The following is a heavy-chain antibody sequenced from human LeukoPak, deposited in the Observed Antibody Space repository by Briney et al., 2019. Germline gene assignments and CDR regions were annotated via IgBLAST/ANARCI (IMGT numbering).Heavy chain of an antibody. CDR3: AKDPRDSSGYYSSYYFDY. J-gene: IGHJ4*02. CDR1: GYTLTELS. CDR2: FDPDDGET. Sequence: ASVKVSCKVSGYTLTELSMHWVRQAPGKGLEWMGGFDPDDGETIYAQKFQGRVTITADTSTDTAYMELSSLRAEDTAVYYCAKDPRDSSGYYSSYYFDYWGQGTLVTVSS. D-gene: IGHD3-22*01. V-gene: IGHV1-24*01.